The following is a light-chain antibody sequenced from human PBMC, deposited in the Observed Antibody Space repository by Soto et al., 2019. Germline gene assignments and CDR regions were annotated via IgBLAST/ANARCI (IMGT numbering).Light chain of an antibody. J-gene: IGKJ1*01. CDR1: QSVGSTF. Sequence: EIVLTQSPGTLSVSPGEGATLACRSSQSVGSTFLAWYQQKPGQAPRLLIYGVSTRAAGIPDRFSASGAGTDFTLTISRLEPEDFAMYYCQQYGTSRWTFAQGTKVDI. CDR3: QQYGTSRWT. CDR2: GVS. V-gene: IGKV3-20*01.